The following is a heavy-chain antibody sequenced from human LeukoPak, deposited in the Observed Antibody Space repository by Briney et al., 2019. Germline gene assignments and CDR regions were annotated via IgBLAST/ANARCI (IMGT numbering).Heavy chain of an antibody. D-gene: IGHD3-22*01. Sequence: GGSLRLSCVTSGITFSSYAMSWVRQAPGKGLEWVSGISDAGGITYYADSVKGRFTISRDNSKNTLFLQVSSPRVEDTAVYYCAKDRTDYYESAGYSDLDLWGQGTLVSVSS. CDR3: AKDRTDYYESAGYSDLDL. CDR1: GITFSSYA. CDR2: ISDAGGIT. V-gene: IGHV3-23*01. J-gene: IGHJ5*02.